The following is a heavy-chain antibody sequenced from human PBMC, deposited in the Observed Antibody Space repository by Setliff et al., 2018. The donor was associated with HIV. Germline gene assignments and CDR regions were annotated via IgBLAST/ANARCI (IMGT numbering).Heavy chain of an antibody. CDR3: ARHPIHTYGYGAFDF. J-gene: IGHJ5*01. CDR1: GYSFSRYW. Sequence: GESLKISCEGSGYSFSRYWIGWVRQMPGKGLEWMGVIYPGDSSSKYSPSFQGQATISVDTSISTAYLQWNSLKASDTAIYYCARHPIHTYGYGAFDFWGRGTLVTVSS. D-gene: IGHD5-18*01. V-gene: IGHV5-51*01. CDR2: IYPGDSSS.